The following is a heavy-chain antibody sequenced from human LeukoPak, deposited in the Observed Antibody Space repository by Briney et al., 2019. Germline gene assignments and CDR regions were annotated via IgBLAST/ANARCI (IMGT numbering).Heavy chain of an antibody. CDR3: ARTRYSSGWYPPFDY. Sequence: GGSLRLSCAASGFTFSSYAMHWVRQALGKGLEWVAVIWYDGSNKYYADSVKGRFTISRDNSKNTLYLQMNSLRAEDTAVYYCARTRYSSGWYPPFDYWGQGTLVTVSS. V-gene: IGHV3-33*08. D-gene: IGHD6-19*01. J-gene: IGHJ4*02. CDR2: IWYDGSNK. CDR1: GFTFSSYA.